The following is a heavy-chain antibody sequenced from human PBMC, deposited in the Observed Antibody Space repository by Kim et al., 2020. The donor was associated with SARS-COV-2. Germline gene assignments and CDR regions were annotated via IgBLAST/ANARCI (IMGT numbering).Heavy chain of an antibody. CDR3: ARDLYNWNYGD. Sequence: GGSLRLSCAASGFSLMTYEMDWVRQAPGKGLEWIAYISNTGQTINYADSVKGRFTISRDNANNLLFLQMNSLRAEDTAVYYCARDLYNWNYGDWGQGTM. CDR2: ISNTGQTI. D-gene: IGHD1-7*01. V-gene: IGHV3-48*03. J-gene: IGHJ3*01. CDR1: GFSLMTYE.